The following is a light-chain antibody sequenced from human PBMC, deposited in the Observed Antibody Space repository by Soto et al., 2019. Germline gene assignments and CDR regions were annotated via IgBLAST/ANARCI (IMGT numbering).Light chain of an antibody. Sequence: QSPSTLSASVGARVTITCRASQSISSWLAWYQQKPGKAPNLLIYKASSLESGVPSRFSGSGSGTEFTLTISSLQPDDFATYYCQQYNSYLYTFGQGTKVDIK. CDR2: KAS. V-gene: IGKV1-5*03. CDR1: QSISSW. J-gene: IGKJ2*01. CDR3: QQYNSYLYT.